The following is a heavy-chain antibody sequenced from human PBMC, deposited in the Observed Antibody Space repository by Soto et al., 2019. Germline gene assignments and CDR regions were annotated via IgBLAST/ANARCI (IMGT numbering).Heavy chain of an antibody. J-gene: IGHJ3*02. CDR1: GSTLTSYA. V-gene: IGHV1-3*01. D-gene: IGHD3-16*01. Sequence: VKACSKAPGSTLTSYAMHWARHAPAQRPEWMGWINAGNGNTKYSQKFQGRVTITRDTSASTAYMELSSLRSEDTAVYYCAREVVDDYIWGSSAAFDIWGQGTMVTVSS. CDR3: AREVVDDYIWGSSAAFDI. CDR2: INAGNGNT.